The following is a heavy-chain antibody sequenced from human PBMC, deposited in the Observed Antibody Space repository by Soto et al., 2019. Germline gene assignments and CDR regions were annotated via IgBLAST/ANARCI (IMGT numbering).Heavy chain of an antibody. CDR1: GYTFTGYY. CDR2: INPNSGGT. V-gene: IGHV1-2*04. Sequence: ASVKVSCKASGYTFTGYYMHWVRQAPGQGLEWMGWINPNSGGTNYAQKFQGWVTMTRDTSISTAYMELSRLRSDDTAVYYCARGGIAARSPFDYWGQGTLVTVSS. D-gene: IGHD6-6*01. CDR3: ARGGIAARSPFDY. J-gene: IGHJ4*02.